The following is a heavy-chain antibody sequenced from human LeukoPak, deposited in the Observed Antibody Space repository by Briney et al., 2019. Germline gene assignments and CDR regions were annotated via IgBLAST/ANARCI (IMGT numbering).Heavy chain of an antibody. V-gene: IGHV3-11*01. CDR1: GFTFSDYY. J-gene: IGHJ4*02. CDR3: ARDRTYCSGGSCGPAFDY. D-gene: IGHD2-15*01. CDR2: ISSSGSTI. Sequence: GGSLRLSCAASGFTFSDYYMSWIRQAPGKGLEWVSYISSSGSTIYYADSVEGRFTISRDNAKNSLYLQMNSLRAEDTAVYYCARDRTYCSGGSCGPAFDYWGQGTIVTVSS.